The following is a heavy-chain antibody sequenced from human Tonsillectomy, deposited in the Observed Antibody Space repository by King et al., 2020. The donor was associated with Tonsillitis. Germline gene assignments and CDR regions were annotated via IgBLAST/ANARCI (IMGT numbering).Heavy chain of an antibody. CDR3: AKDGEKRFPPEGYFDY. D-gene: IGHD4-17*01. CDR2: ISGPGTST. J-gene: IGHJ4*02. V-gene: IGHV3-23*04. Sequence: VQLVESGGGLVQPGGSLRLSCAASGFTFSSYAMNWVRQAPGKGLEWVACISGPGTSTYYADSVKGRFIISRDNSKNTLYLQMNSLRAEDTAVYFCAKDGEKRFPPEGYFDYWGQGTLVTVSS. CDR1: GFTFSSYA.